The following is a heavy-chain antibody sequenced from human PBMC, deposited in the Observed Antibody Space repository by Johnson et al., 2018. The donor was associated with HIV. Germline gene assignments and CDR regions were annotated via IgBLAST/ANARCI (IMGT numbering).Heavy chain of an antibody. CDR2: INWNSGSI. Sequence: VQVVESGGGLIQPGGSLRLSCAASGFTVSSNYMSWVRQAPGKGLEWVSGINWNSGSIGYADSVKGRFTISRDNSKNTLYLQMNSLRAEDTAVYYCAKDRGSPGIPAAFDIWGQGTMVTVSS. J-gene: IGHJ3*02. CDR3: AKDRGSPGIPAAFDI. V-gene: IGHV3-66*03. D-gene: IGHD1-26*01. CDR1: GFTVSSNY.